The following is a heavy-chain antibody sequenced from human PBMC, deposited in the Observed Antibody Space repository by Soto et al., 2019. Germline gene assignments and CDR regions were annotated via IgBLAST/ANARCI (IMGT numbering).Heavy chain of an antibody. D-gene: IGHD1-1*01. V-gene: IGHV4-59*01. CDR3: ARNHHQLRRTSDY. J-gene: IGHJ4*02. Sequence: TSETLSLTCTVSGGSISSYYWSWIRQPPGKGLEWIGYIYYSGSTNYNPSLKSRVTISVDTSKNQFSLKLSSVTAADTAVYYCARNHHQLRRTSDYWGQGTLVTVSS. CDR1: GGSISSYY. CDR2: IYYSGST.